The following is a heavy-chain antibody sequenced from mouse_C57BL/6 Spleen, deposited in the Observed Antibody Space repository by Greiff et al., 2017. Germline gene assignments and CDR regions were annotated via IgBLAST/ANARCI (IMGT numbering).Heavy chain of an antibody. J-gene: IGHJ1*03. V-gene: IGHV1-64*01. CDR1: GYTFTSYW. Sequence: VQLQQPGAELVKPGASVKLSCKASGYTFTSYWMHWVKQRPGQGLEWIGMIHPNSGSTNYNEKFKSKATLTVDKSSSTAYMQLSSLTSEDSAVYYCARAPITTVVAPGYFDVWGKGTTVTVSS. CDR2: IHPNSGST. CDR3: ARAPITTVVAPGYFDV. D-gene: IGHD1-1*01.